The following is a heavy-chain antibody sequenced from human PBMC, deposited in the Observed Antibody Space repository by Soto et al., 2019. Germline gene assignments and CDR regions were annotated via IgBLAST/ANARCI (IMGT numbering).Heavy chain of an antibody. CDR2: ISYDGSNK. J-gene: IGHJ4*02. V-gene: IGHV3-30-3*01. CDR3: ARDQYDILTGPNY. D-gene: IGHD3-9*01. Sequence: QVQLVESGGGGVQPGRSLRLSCAASGFTFSGYAMHGVRQAPGKGLEWVAVISYDGSNKYYADSVKGRFTISRDNSKNTLYLQMNGLRPEDAAVYYCARDQYDILTGPNYWGQGTLVTVSS. CDR1: GFTFSGYA.